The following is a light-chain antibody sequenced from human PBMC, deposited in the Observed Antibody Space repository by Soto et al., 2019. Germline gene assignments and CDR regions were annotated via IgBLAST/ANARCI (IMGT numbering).Light chain of an antibody. CDR3: QQYGSSPPYT. CDR2: GSS. J-gene: IGKJ2*01. Sequence: EVVLTQSPGTLSLSPGERATLSCRASQSVSNNYFAWYQQKPGQAPRLLIFGSSDRATGIPDRFIGSGSGTDFSLTISRLEPEDFAVYYCQQYGSSPPYTFGQETKLAIK. CDR1: QSVSNNY. V-gene: IGKV3-20*01.